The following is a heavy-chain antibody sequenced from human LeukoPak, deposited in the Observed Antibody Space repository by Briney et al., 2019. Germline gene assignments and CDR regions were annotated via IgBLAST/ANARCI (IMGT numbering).Heavy chain of an antibody. D-gene: IGHD3-10*01. Sequence: ETLSLTCTVSGGSISSSSYYWGWIRQPPGKGLEWVSAISGSGGSTYYADSVKGRFTISRDDSKNTLYLQMNSLRAEDTAVYYCAKDAMVRGVLDYWGQGTLVTVSS. CDR1: GGSISSSSYY. V-gene: IGHV3-23*01. CDR2: ISGSGGST. CDR3: AKDAMVRGVLDY. J-gene: IGHJ4*02.